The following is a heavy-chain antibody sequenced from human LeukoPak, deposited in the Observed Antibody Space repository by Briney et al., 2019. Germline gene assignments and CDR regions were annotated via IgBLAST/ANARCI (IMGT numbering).Heavy chain of an antibody. CDR1: GGSLSRSSYY. Sequence: PETLSLTRAVPGGSLSRSSYYWGWIRQPPGKGLEWLGRIYYSGRSYYNPSLKSRVTISVDTSKNQFSLKLSSVTAADTAVYYCARDRMVRGVPPDYWGQGTLVTVSS. CDR2: IYYSGRS. V-gene: IGHV4-39*07. CDR3: ARDRMVRGVPPDY. J-gene: IGHJ4*02. D-gene: IGHD3-10*01.